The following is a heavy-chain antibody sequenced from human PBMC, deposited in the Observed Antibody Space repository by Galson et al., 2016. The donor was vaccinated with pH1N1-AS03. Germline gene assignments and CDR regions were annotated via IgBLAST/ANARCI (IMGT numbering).Heavy chain of an antibody. J-gene: IGHJ4*02. CDR3: AREDGSTVISKFDY. Sequence: ETLSLTCTVSGDSLSSYFWNWIRRPPGKGLEWIGYVYYTGSVKYNPSLKGRVTNSVDTSKNQFSLRLSSVTAADTAFYYCAREDGSTVISKFDYWGQGTLVAVSS. CDR1: GDSLSSYF. V-gene: IGHV4-59*12. CDR2: VYYTGSV. D-gene: IGHD5-24*01.